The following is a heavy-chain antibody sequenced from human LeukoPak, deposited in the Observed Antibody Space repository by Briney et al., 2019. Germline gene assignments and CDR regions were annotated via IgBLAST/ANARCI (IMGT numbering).Heavy chain of an antibody. V-gene: IGHV4-34*01. CDR1: GGSFSGYY. CDR3: ARLGYSSGWYTTTAYYYYYMDV. D-gene: IGHD6-19*01. Sequence: SETLSLTCAVYGGSFSGYYWSWIRQPPGRGLEWIGEINHSGSINYNPSLKSRVTISVDTSKNQFSLKLSSVTAADTAVYYCARLGYSSGWYTTTAYYYYYMDVWGKGTTVTVSS. J-gene: IGHJ6*03. CDR2: INHSGSI.